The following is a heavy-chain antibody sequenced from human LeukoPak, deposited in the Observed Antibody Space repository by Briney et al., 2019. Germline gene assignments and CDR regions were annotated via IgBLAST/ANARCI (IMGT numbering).Heavy chain of an antibody. D-gene: IGHD2-15*01. J-gene: IGHJ4*02. Sequence: GGSLRLSCAASGFIFNTYGMHWVRQAPGKGLDWVAHLWYDGTNEYYAASVKGRFTISRDNSKNTLYLQVNSLRVEDTSVYYCARARPLSGGSGAVFDYWGQGTLVTVSS. CDR2: LWYDGTNE. CDR1: GFIFNTYG. CDR3: ARARPLSGGSGAVFDY. V-gene: IGHV3-33*01.